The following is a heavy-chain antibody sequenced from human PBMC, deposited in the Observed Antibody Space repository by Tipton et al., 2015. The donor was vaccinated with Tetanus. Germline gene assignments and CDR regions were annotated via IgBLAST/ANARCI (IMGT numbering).Heavy chain of an antibody. V-gene: IGHV3-33*01. D-gene: IGHD2-15*01. CDR1: GFIFSSYG. J-gene: IGHJ4*02. CDR2: SWYDGTDK. Sequence: SLRLSCAASGFIFSSYGMHWVRQAPGKGLEWVAASWYDGTDKYYADSVKGRFTISRDNSKNTLYLQMNSLRAEDTAVYYCAREADCSGGSCFSGDFDNWGQGTQVTVSS. CDR3: AREADCSGGSCFSGDFDN.